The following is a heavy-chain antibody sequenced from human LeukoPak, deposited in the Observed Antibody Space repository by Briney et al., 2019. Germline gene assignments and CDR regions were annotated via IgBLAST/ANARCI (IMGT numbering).Heavy chain of an antibody. D-gene: IGHD1-26*01. Sequence: PETLSLTCAVYGGSFSGYYWSWIRQPPGKGLEWIGEINHSGSTNYNPSLKSRVTISVDTSKNQFSLKLSSVTAADTAVYYCARGIVGATQTFDYWGQGTLVTVSS. CDR3: ARGIVGATQTFDY. J-gene: IGHJ4*02. CDR1: GGSFSGYY. CDR2: INHSGST. V-gene: IGHV4-34*01.